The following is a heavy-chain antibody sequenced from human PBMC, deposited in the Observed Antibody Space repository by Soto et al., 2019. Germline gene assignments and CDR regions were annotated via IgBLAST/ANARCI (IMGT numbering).Heavy chain of an antibody. D-gene: IGHD6-19*01. Sequence: EVQLLESGGGLVQPGGSLRLSCAASGFTFSSYAMSWVRQAPGKGLEWVSAISGSGGSTYYADSVKGRFTISRDNSKNTLYLQMNSLRAEDTAVYYCAKDASSIAVAGDYYYYYMDVWGKGTTVTVSS. CDR1: GFTFSSYA. CDR2: ISGSGGST. J-gene: IGHJ6*03. CDR3: AKDASSIAVAGDYYYYYMDV. V-gene: IGHV3-23*01.